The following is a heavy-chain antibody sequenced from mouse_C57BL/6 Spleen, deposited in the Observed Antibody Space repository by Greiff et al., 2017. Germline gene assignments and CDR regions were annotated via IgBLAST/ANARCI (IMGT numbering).Heavy chain of an antibody. CDR1: GYTFTGYW. CDR3: ALFYGSSFAWFAY. Sequence: QVQLQQSGAELMKPGASVKLSCKATGYTFTGYWIEWVKQRPGHGLEWIGEILPGSGSTNYNEKFKGKATFTADTSSNTAYMHLSSLTTEDSAIYYGALFYGSSFAWFAYWGQGTLVTVSA. D-gene: IGHD1-1*01. V-gene: IGHV1-9*01. J-gene: IGHJ3*01. CDR2: ILPGSGST.